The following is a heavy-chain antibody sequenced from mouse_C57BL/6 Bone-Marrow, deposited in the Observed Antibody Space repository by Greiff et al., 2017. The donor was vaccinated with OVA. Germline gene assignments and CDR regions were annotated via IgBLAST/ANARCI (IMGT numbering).Heavy chain of an antibody. CDR1: GYTFTDYY. J-gene: IGHJ3*01. V-gene: IGHV1-19*01. Sequence: VQLQQSGPVLVKPGASVKMSCKASGYTFTDYYMNWVKQSHGKSLEWIGVINPYNGGTSYNQKFKGKATLTVDKSSSTAYMELNSLTSEDSAVYYCARYDGYYVDYWGQGTLVTVSA. D-gene: IGHD2-3*01. CDR3: ARYDGYYVDY. CDR2: INPYNGGT.